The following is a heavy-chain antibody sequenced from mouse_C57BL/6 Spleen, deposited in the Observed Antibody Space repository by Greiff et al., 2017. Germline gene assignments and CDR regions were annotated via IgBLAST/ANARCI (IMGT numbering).Heavy chain of an antibody. J-gene: IGHJ2*01. D-gene: IGHD2-1*01. CDR1: GYAFTSYR. CDR3: ARWCNGNCGEYYFDY. Sequence: QVQLQQSGAELVKPGASVKISCKASGYAFTSYRMNWVKQRPGKGLEWIGQFYPGDGDTNYNGKFKGKATLTADKSSSTAYMQLDRLTSEYSAVDVYARWCNGNCGEYYFDYWGQGTTLTVSS. CDR2: FYPGDGDT. V-gene: IGHV1-80*01.